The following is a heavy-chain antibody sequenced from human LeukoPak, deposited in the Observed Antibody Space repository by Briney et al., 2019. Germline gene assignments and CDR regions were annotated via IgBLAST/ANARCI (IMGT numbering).Heavy chain of an antibody. CDR3: ARERIAAAGTYYFDY. J-gene: IGHJ4*02. Sequence: SVKVSCKASGGTLSSYAISWVRQAPGHGLEWMGGIIPIFGTANYAQKFQGRVTITADESTSTAYMELSSLRSEDTAVYYCARERIAAAGTYYFDYWGQGTLVTVSS. D-gene: IGHD6-13*01. V-gene: IGHV1-69*13. CDR1: GGTLSSYA. CDR2: IIPIFGTA.